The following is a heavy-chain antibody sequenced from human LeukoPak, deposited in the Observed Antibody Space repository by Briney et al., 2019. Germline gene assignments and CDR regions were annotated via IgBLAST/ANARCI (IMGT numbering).Heavy chain of an antibody. CDR2: IYYSGST. V-gene: IGHV4-59*08. Sequence: PSETLSLTCTVSGGSLSSYYWSWIRQPPGQGLEWIGYIYYSGSTNYNPSLKSRVTISVDTSKNQFSLKLSSVTAADTAVYYCASLRTAMVRGYYYYMDVWGKGTTVTVSS. CDR3: ASLRTAMVRGYYYYMDV. J-gene: IGHJ6*03. D-gene: IGHD5-18*01. CDR1: GGSLSSYY.